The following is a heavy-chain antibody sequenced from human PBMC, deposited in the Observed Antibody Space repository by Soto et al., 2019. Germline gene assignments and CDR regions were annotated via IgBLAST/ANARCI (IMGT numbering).Heavy chain of an antibody. V-gene: IGHV1-3*01. CDR2: INAGNGNT. CDR1: GYTFTNYA. CDR3: ARARATIAAAAIFDC. J-gene: IGHJ4*02. Sequence: ASVKVSCKASGYTFTNYAMHWVRQAPGQRLEWMGWINAGNGNTKYSQKFQGRVTITRDTSASTAYMELSSLRSEDTAVYYCARARATIAAAAIFDCWGQGTLVTVSS. D-gene: IGHD6-13*01.